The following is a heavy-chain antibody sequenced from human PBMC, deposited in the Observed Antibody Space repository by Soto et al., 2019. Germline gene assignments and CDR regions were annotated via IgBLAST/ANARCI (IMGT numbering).Heavy chain of an antibody. CDR1: GYTFTSYD. D-gene: IGHD4-4*01. CDR3: AAKSNGVYYYGMDV. Sequence: ASVKVSCKASGYTFTSYDINWVRQATGQGLEWMGWMNPNSGNTGYAQKFQGRVTMTRNTSISTAYMELSSLRSEDTAVYYCAAKSNGVYYYGMDVWGQGTTVTVSS. V-gene: IGHV1-8*01. J-gene: IGHJ6*02. CDR2: MNPNSGNT.